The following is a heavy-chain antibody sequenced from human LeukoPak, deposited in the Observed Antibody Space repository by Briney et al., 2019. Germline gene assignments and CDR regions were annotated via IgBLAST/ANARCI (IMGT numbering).Heavy chain of an antibody. V-gene: IGHV1-2*02. J-gene: IGHJ4*02. CDR1: GYTFTAYY. CDR2: VNPFSGGT. Sequence: SVKVSCKASGYTFTAYYIHWLRQAPGQGLEWMGWVNPFSGGTIPAQKFQDRVTITKDTSINTAYMELSSLRSDDTAVYYCARVKDSSSWHYFDFWGQGTLVTVSS. CDR3: ARVKDSSSWHYFDF. D-gene: IGHD6-13*01.